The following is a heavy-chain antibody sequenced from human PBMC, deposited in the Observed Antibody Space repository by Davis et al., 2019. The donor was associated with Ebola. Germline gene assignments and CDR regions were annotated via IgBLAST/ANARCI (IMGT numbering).Heavy chain of an antibody. CDR3: ARYSGYDGDFDY. V-gene: IGHV5-51*01. J-gene: IGHJ4*02. Sequence: GESLKISCKGSGYIFTTYWIGWVRQMPGKGLEWMGIIYPGDSDTRYSPSFQGQVSISADKSISTAYLQWSSLKASDTAIYYCARYSGYDGDFDYWGQGTLVTGSS. D-gene: IGHD5-12*01. CDR1: GYIFTTYW. CDR2: IYPGDSDT.